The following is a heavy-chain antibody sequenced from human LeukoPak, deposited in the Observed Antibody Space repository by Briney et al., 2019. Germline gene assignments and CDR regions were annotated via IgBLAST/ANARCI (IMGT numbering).Heavy chain of an antibody. V-gene: IGHV3-23*01. D-gene: IGHD1-26*01. J-gene: IGHJ4*02. Sequence: GGSLRLSCAASGFTFSSSAMSWVRQAPGKGLEWVSAISNNGGYTYYADSVKGRFTISRDNSKNTLYLQMNSLRAEDTAVYYCATAPSGSYFDYWGQGTLVTVSS. CDR3: ATAPSGSYFDY. CDR2: ISNNGGYT. CDR1: GFTFSSSA.